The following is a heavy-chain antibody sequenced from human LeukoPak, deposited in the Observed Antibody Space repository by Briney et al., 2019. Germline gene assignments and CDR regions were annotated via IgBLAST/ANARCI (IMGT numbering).Heavy chain of an antibody. D-gene: IGHD2-2*03. CDR3: ARGVDIVVVPAATNWFDP. CDR2: IIPIFGAA. CDR1: GGTFSSYA. J-gene: IGHJ5*02. Sequence: SVKVSCKASGGTFSSYAISWVRQAPGQGLEWMGGIIPIFGAANYAQKFQGRVTITADESTSTAYMELSSLRSEDTAVYYCARGVDIVVVPAATNWFDPWGQGTLVTVSS. V-gene: IGHV1-69*01.